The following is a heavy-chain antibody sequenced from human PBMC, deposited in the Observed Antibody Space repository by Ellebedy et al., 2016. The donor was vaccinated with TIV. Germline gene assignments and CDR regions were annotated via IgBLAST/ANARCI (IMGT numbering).Heavy chain of an antibody. CDR3: ARDTVPAALDAFDI. CDR2: ISDFSAYR. D-gene: IGHD2-2*01. V-gene: IGHV3-21*01. Sequence: GESLKISCTASGFTFSDYSMNWVRQAPGKGLEWVSSISDFSAYRFYADSVKGRFTISRDNAKNSLYLQMDSLRAEATAVYYCARDTVPAALDAFDIWGQGTMVTVSS. CDR1: GFTFSDYS. J-gene: IGHJ3*02.